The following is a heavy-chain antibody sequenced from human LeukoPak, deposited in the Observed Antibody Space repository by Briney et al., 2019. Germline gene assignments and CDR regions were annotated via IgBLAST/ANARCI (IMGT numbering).Heavy chain of an antibody. CDR3: ARTYSSGWPLNS. CDR2: ISSSGSTI. J-gene: IGHJ4*02. Sequence: GGSLRLSCAASGFTFSDYYMSWIRQAPGKGLEWVSYISSSGSTIYYADSVKGRFTISRDNAKNSPYLQMNSLRAEDTAVYYCARTYSSGWPLNSWGQGTLVTVSS. CDR1: GFTFSDYY. V-gene: IGHV3-11*04. D-gene: IGHD6-19*01.